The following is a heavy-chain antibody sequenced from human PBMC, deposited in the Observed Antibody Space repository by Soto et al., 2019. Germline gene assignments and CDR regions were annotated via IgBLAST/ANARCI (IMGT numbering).Heavy chain of an antibody. D-gene: IGHD6-13*01. J-gene: IGHJ4*02. CDR2: ISYDGSNK. V-gene: IGHV3-30*18. CDR3: AKDLAAAVPGAY. Sequence: QVQLVESGGGVVQPGRSLRLSCAASGFTFSSYGMHWVRQAPGKGLEWVAVISYDGSNKYYADSVKGRFTISRDNSKNTLYLQMNSLRAEDTAVYYCAKDLAAAVPGAYWGQGTLVTVSS. CDR1: GFTFSSYG.